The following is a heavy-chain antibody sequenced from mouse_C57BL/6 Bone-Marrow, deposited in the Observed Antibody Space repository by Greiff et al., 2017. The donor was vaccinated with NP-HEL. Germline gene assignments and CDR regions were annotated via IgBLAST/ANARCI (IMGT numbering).Heavy chain of an antibody. CDR1: GFRFHTSS. CDR2: IRRKSNNYAS. CDR3: VRQGYDGYYLDY. D-gene: IGHD2-3*01. J-gene: IGHJ2*01. Sequence: VQLLASGAGLVQPIASFPLSCAASGFRFHTSSLNCVRPAPGTGLDLVSRIRRKSNNYASYYAVSLKDRFTITRDDSERMLYLQMNNLKTEDTAMYYGVRQGYDGYYLDYWGQGTTLTVSS. V-gene: IGHV10-1*01.